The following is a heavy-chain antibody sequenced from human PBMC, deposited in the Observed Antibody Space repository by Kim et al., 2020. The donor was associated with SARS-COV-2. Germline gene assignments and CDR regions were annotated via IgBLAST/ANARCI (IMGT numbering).Heavy chain of an antibody. J-gene: IGHJ5*02. CDR1: GGSISSSSYY. Sequence: SETLSLTCTVSGGSISSSSYYWGWIRQPPGKGLEWIGSIYYSGSTYYNPSLKSRVTISVDTSKNQFSLKLSSVTAADTAVYYCARHRGYSYCRFDPWGQGTLVTVSS. CDR3: ARHRGYSYCRFDP. V-gene: IGHV4-39*01. CDR2: IYYSGST. D-gene: IGHD5-18*01.